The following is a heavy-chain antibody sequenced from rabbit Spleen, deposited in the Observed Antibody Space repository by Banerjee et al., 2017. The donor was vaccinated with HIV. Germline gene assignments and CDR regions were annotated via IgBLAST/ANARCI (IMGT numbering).Heavy chain of an antibody. CDR2: IDTGSSGFT. CDR3: ARDTGSSFSSYGMDL. Sequence: QSLEESGGDLVKPGASLTLTCIASGVSFSGDSYMCWVRQAPGKGLEWIVCIDTGSSGFTYFASWAKGRFTISKTSSTTVTLQMTSLTAADTATYFCARDTGSSFSSYGMDLWVQGTLVTVS. D-gene: IGHD8-1*01. CDR1: GVSFSGDSY. V-gene: IGHV1S40*01. J-gene: IGHJ6*01.